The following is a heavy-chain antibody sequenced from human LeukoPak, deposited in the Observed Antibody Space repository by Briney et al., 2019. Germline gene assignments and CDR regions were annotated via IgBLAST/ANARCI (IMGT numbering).Heavy chain of an antibody. V-gene: IGHV3-7*01. CDR1: VFTFGSLW. Sequence: GSLRLPCAASVFTFGSLWMGWVRQAPGRGPEWVANINQDGGTTYYVASVKGRFTISRDNAKNSLSLQMSSLRAEDTAVYFCAKDRQGPNQYHMDVWGKGTTVTVPS. CDR3: AKDRQGPNQYHMDV. J-gene: IGHJ6*03. CDR2: INQDGGTT.